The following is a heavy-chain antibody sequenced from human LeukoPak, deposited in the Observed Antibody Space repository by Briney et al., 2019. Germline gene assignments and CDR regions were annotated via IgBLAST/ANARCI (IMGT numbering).Heavy chain of an antibody. J-gene: IGHJ4*02. D-gene: IGHD3-10*01. CDR1: GGSTSSGGYS. CDR2: IYHSGST. V-gene: IGHV4-30-2*01. Sequence: PSETLSLTCAVSGGSTSSGGYSWSWIRQPPGKGLEWIGYIYHSGSTYYNPSLKSRVTISVDRSKNQFSLKLSSVTAADTAVYYCAREFVYGSGSYYDYWGQGTLVTVSS. CDR3: AREFVYGSGSYYDY.